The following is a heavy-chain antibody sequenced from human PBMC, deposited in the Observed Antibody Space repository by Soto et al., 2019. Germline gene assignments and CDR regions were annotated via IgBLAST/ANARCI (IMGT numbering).Heavy chain of an antibody. CDR2: IYYSGST. CDR3: ARGGSYYYYYGMDV. Sequence: PSETLSLTCTVSGGSISSYYWSWIRQPPGKGLEWIGYIYYSGSTNYNPSLKGRVTISVDTSKNQFSLKLSSVTAADTAVYYCARGGSYYYYYGMDVWGQGTTVTVSS. V-gene: IGHV4-59*01. CDR1: GGSISSYY. J-gene: IGHJ6*02. D-gene: IGHD3-16*01.